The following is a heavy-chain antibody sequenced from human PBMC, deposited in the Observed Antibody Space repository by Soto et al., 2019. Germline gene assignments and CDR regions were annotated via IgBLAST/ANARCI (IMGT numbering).Heavy chain of an antibody. Sequence: GGSLRLSCAASGFTFSSYAMNWVRRAPGKGLEWVSAISGSGGSTYYADSVKGRFTISRDNAKNSVFLQMNSLRGEDTAVYYCAGVVPAAPEEDYWGQGTLVTVSS. V-gene: IGHV3-23*01. CDR3: AGVVPAAPEEDY. CDR2: ISGSGGST. D-gene: IGHD2-2*01. J-gene: IGHJ4*02. CDR1: GFTFSSYA.